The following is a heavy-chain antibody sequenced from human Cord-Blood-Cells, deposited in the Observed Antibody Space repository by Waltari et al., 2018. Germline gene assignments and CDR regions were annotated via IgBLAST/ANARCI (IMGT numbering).Heavy chain of an antibody. D-gene: IGHD2-21*01. CDR1: GGSFSGYY. CDR2: INHSGST. J-gene: IGHJ3*02. V-gene: IGHV4-34*01. Sequence: QVQLQQWGAGLLKPSETLSLTCAVYGGSFSGYYLSWIRQPPGKGLEWIGEINHSGSTNYNPSLKSRVTISVDTSKNQFSLKLSSVTAADTAVYYCARAPLVVVIRDAFDIWGQGTMVTVSS. CDR3: ARAPLVVVIRDAFDI.